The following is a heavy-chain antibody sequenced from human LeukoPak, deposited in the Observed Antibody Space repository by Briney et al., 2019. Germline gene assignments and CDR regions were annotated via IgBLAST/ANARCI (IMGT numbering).Heavy chain of an antibody. CDR2: INHSGST. D-gene: IGHD3-9*01. V-gene: IGHV4-34*01. CDR3: ATDTYYDILTGFGYGMDV. J-gene: IGHJ6*04. CDR1: GGSFSGYY. Sequence: SETLSLTCAVYGGSFSGYYWSWIRQPLGKGLEWIGEINHSGSTNYNPSLKSRVTISVDTSKNQFSLKLSSVTAADTAVYYCATDTYYDILTGFGYGMDVWGKGTTVTVSS.